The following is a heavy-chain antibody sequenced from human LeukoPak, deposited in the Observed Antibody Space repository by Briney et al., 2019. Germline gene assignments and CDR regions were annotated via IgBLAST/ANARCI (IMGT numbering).Heavy chain of an antibody. V-gene: IGHV4-61*02. CDR1: GGSISSGSYY. D-gene: IGHD2-21*02. CDR2: IYTSGST. CDR3: ARVEALAYCGGDCGGHFDY. Sequence: PSQTLSLTCTVSGGSISSGSYYWSWIRQPAGKGLEWIGRIYTSGSTNYNPSLKRRVTISVDTSKNQFSLKLSSVTAADTAVYYCARVEALAYCGGDCGGHFDYWGQGTLVTVSS. J-gene: IGHJ4*02.